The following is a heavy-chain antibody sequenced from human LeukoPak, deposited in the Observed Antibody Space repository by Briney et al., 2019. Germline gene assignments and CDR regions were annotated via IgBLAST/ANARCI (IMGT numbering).Heavy chain of an antibody. Sequence: ASVKVSCKASGYTFTGYYMHWVRQALGQGLEWMGWINPNSGGTNYAQKFQGRVTMTRDTSISTAYMELCRLRSDDTAVYYCARDQGWFGELLFPDDYYYMDVWGKGTTVTISS. D-gene: IGHD3-10*01. V-gene: IGHV1-2*02. CDR2: INPNSGGT. J-gene: IGHJ6*03. CDR1: GYTFTGYY. CDR3: ARDQGWFGELLFPDDYYYMDV.